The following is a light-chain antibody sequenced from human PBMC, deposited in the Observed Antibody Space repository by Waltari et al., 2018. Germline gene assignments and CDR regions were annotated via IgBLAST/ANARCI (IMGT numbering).Light chain of an antibody. J-gene: IGKJ1*01. CDR3: QQYYSTPPKT. V-gene: IGKV1-NL1*01. Sequence: DIPMTQSPSSLSASVGDRVTITCRASQGISNSLAWYQQKPGKAPKLLLYAASRLESGVPSRFSGSGSGTDYTLTISSLQPEDFATYYCQQYYSTPPKTFGQGTKVEIK. CDR1: QGISNS. CDR2: AAS.